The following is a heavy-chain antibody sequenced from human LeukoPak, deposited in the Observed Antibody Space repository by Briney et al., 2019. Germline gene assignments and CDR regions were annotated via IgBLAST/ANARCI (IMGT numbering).Heavy chain of an antibody. CDR3: ARDKRGAVAGVFDY. CDR2: INPNSGGT. J-gene: IGHJ4*02. CDR1: GYTFTGYY. D-gene: IGHD6-19*01. V-gene: IGHV1-2*02. Sequence: ASVKVSCKASGYTFTGYYMHWVRQAPGPGLEWMGWINPNSGGTNYAQKFQGRVTMTRDTSISTAYMELSRLRSDDTAVYYCARDKRGAVAGVFDYWGQGTLVTVSS.